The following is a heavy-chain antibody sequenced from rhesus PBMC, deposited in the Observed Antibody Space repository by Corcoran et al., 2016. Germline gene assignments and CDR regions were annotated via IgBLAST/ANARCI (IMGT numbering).Heavy chain of an antibody. V-gene: IGHV4-99*01. Sequence: QVQLQESGPGLVKPSETLSLTCAVSGYSISRGYYWGWIRQPPGKGLEYIGYISGRSGSTYHNPSRKRRVTMSKDTAKNQFSLKLSSVTAADTAVYYCARTPGNRFDVWGPGVLVTVSS. CDR2: ISGRSGST. CDR1: GYSISRGYY. CDR3: ARTPGNRFDV. D-gene: IGHD2-39*01. J-gene: IGHJ5-1*01.